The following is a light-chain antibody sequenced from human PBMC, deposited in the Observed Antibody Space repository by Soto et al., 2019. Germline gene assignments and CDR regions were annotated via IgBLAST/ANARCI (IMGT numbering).Light chain of an antibody. CDR1: SVDIGDYKY. V-gene: IGLV2-14*01. CDR2: DVS. CDR3: SSYTSTNFVI. J-gene: IGLJ2*01. Sequence: QSALTQPASVSGSPGQSITISCTGSSVDIGDYKYVSWYKQHPGKAPKLMIYDVSNRPSGVSNRFSASKSGNTASLTISGLQAEDEADYYCSSYTSTNFVIFGGGTKLTVL.